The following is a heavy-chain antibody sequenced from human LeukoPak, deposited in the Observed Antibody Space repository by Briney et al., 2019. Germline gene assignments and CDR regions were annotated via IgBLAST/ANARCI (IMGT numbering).Heavy chain of an antibody. D-gene: IGHD6-19*01. Sequence: GGSLRLSCAASGFTFDDSVMHWVRQAPGKALEWVSLINWDGASTYYADSVKGRFTISRGNSKDSLYLQMNSLRPEDTAWYYCAKGRGGSGWYAEYWGQGTLVTVSS. CDR3: AKGRGGSGWYAEY. V-gene: IGHV3-43D*03. J-gene: IGHJ4*02. CDR1: GFTFDDSV. CDR2: INWDGAST.